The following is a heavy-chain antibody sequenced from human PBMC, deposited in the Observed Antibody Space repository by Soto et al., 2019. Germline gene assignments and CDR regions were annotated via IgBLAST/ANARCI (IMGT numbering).Heavy chain of an antibody. CDR1: GGSISSYY. CDR2: IYYSGST. Sequence: SETLSLTCTVSGGSISSYYWSWIRQPPGKGLDWIGYIYYSGSTNYNPSLKSRVTISLDTSKNHFSLKLSSVPAADTAVYYCARLSDIVRGGWFDPWGQGTLVTVSS. V-gene: IGHV4-59*08. D-gene: IGHD2-15*01. J-gene: IGHJ5*02. CDR3: ARLSDIVRGGWFDP.